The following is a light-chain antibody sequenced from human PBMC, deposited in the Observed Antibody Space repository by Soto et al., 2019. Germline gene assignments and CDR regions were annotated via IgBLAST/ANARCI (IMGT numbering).Light chain of an antibody. J-gene: IGLJ1*01. V-gene: IGLV2-8*01. CDR2: EVT. CDR1: SSDVGGYDY. Sequence: QSVLTQHPSASGSPGQSVTISCTGTSSDVGGYDYVSWYQQHPGKAPKLMIYEVTIRPSGGSDRFSGSKSGNTASLTVSGLQAEDEADYYCSSYTGGNPSYVFGTGTKVTVL. CDR3: SSYTGGNPSYV.